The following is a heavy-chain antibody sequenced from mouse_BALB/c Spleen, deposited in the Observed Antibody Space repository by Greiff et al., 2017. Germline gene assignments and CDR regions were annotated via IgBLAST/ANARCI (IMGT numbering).Heavy chain of an antibody. J-gene: IGHJ2*01. Sequence: VQLQQPGAELVMPGASVKMSCKASGYTFTDYWMHWVKQRPGQGLEWIGAIDTSDSYTSYNQKFKGKATLTVDESSSTAYMQLSSLTSEDSAVYYCARWLRRREYFDYWGQGTTLTVSS. D-gene: IGHD2-2*01. CDR2: IDTSDSYT. V-gene: IGHV1-69*01. CDR3: ARWLRRREYFDY. CDR1: GYTFTDYW.